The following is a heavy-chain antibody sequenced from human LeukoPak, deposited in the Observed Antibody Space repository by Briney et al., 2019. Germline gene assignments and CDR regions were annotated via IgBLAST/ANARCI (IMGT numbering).Heavy chain of an antibody. D-gene: IGHD5-18*01. Sequence: GGSLRLSCAVSGFIFSDFSMSWVRQAPGKGLEWVAKMNEYGSEIFYVDSVKGRFTISRDNTKNSLYLQMNSLRAEDTAVYYCARAWTGYSYGDYWGQGTLVTVSS. CDR1: GFIFSDFS. J-gene: IGHJ4*02. CDR2: MNEYGSEI. V-gene: IGHV3-7*03. CDR3: ARAWTGYSYGDY.